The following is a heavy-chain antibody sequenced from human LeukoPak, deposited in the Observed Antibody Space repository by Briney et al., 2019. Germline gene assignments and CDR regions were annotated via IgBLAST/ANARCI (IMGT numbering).Heavy chain of an antibody. D-gene: IGHD3-22*01. V-gene: IGHV4-34*01. CDR1: GGSFSGYY. CDR2: INHSGST. J-gene: IGHJ4*02. CDR3: ANRKETTYDSSGYYWEE. Sequence: SETLSLTCAVYGGSFSGYYWSWIRQPPGKGLEWIGEINHSGSTNYNPSLKSRVTISVDTSKNQFSLKLSSVTAADTAVYYCANRKETTYDSSGYYWEEWGQGTLVTVSS.